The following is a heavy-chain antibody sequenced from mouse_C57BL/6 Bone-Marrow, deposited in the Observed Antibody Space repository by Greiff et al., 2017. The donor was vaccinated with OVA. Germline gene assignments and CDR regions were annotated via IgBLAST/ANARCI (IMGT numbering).Heavy chain of an antibody. CDR2: IDPSDSYT. D-gene: IGHD1-1*01. CDR1: GYTFTSYW. CDR3: ARTVYYYGSSYFFYAMDY. J-gene: IGHJ4*01. V-gene: IGHV1-69*01. Sequence: VKLQQPGAELVMPGASVKLSCKASGYTFTSYWMHWVKQRPGQGLEWIGEIDPSDSYTNYTQKFKGKSTLTVDKSSSTAYMQLSSLTSEDSAVYYCARTVYYYGSSYFFYAMDYWGQGTSVTVSS.